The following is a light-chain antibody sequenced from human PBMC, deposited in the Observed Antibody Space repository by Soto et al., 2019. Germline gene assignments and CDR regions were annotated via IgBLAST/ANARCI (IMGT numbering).Light chain of an antibody. CDR3: SSYTSSSTPYV. J-gene: IGLJ1*01. CDR2: DVS. Sequence: QSALTQPASVSGSPGQSITISCTGTNSDVGGYNYVSWYQQHPGKAPKLMIYDVSNRPSGVSNRFSGSKSGNTASLTISGLQAEDEADYYCSSYTSSSTPYVFGTGTKVT. CDR1: NSDVGGYNY. V-gene: IGLV2-14*01.